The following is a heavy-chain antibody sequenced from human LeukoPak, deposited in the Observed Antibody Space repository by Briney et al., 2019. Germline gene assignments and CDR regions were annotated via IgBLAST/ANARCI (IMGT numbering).Heavy chain of an antibody. CDR3: ARAISDVLRFLEWSPDLDY. CDR1: GFTFSSYA. J-gene: IGHJ4*02. V-gene: IGHV3-23*01. CDR2: ISGSGGST. Sequence: GGSLRLSCAASGFTFSSYAMSWVRQAPGKGLEWVSAISGSGGSTYYADSVKGRFTISRDNAKNSLYLQMNSLRAEDTAVYYCARAISDVLRFLEWSPDLDYWGQGTLVTVSS. D-gene: IGHD3-3*01.